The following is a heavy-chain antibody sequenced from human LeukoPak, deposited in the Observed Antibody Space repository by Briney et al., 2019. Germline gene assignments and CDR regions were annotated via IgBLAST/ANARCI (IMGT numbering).Heavy chain of an antibody. D-gene: IGHD3-22*01. CDR2: IGAITSFV. V-gene: IGHV3-21*01. CDR1: GFTFSDYS. Sequence: GGSLRLSCAASGFTFSDYSMNWVRQAPGMGLEWVATIGAITSFVYYADSVRGRFTISRDSAKNSLFLQMNSLRGEDTAVYYCARVQINEYDISPSGNRALDYWGQGTLVTVSS. J-gene: IGHJ4*02. CDR3: ARVQINEYDISPSGNRALDY.